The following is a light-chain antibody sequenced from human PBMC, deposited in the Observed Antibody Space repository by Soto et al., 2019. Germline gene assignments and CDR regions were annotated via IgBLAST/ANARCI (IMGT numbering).Light chain of an antibody. CDR1: QTVRNNY. CDR3: QQYNNWPYT. CDR2: DAS. J-gene: IGKJ2*01. V-gene: IGKV3D-20*02. Sequence: EFVLTQSPGTLSLSPGERATLSCRASQTVRNNYLAWYQQKPGQAPRLLIYDASSRATGIPDRFSGGGSGTDFTLTISRLEPEDFAVYYCQQYNNWPYTFGQGTKLEIK.